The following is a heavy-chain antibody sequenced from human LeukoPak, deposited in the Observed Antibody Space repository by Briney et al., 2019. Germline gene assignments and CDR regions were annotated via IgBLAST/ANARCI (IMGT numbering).Heavy chain of an antibody. Sequence: SETLSLTCAVYGGSFSGYYWSWIRQPPGKGLEWIGEINHSGSTNYNPSLKSRVTISVDTSKNQFSLKLSSVTAADTAVYYCARGRGYCDYWGQGTLVTVSS. CDR3: ARGRGYCDY. V-gene: IGHV4-34*01. CDR1: GGSFSGYY. J-gene: IGHJ4*02. CDR2: INHSGST.